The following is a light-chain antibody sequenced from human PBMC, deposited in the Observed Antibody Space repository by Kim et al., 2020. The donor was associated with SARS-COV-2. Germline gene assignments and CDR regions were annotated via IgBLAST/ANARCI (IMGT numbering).Light chain of an antibody. CDR2: YDS. CDR1: NIGSKS. V-gene: IGLV3-21*04. Sequence: APGKTAGITCGGDNIGSKSVYWYQQKPGQAPVLVIYYDSDRPSGIPERFSGSNSGNTATLTISRVEAGDEADYYCQVWDSRSDHVVFGGGTKLTVL. CDR3: QVWDSRSDHVV. J-gene: IGLJ2*01.